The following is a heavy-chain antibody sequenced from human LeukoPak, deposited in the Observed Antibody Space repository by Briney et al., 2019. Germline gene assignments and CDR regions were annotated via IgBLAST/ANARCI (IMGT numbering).Heavy chain of an antibody. V-gene: IGHV3-48*03. CDR2: ISSSGSTI. J-gene: IGHJ6*04. CDR3: ARVRPSTGTLTYYGMDV. CDR1: GFTFSSYE. Sequence: GGSLRLSCAASGFTFSSYEMNWVRQAPGKGLEWVPYISSSGSTIYYADSVKGRFTISRDNAKNSLYLQMNSLRAEDTAVYYCARVRPSTGTLTYYGMDVWGKGTTVTVSS. D-gene: IGHD2-2*01.